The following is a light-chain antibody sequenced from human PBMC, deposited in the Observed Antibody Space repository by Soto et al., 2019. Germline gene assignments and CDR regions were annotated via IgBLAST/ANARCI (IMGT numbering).Light chain of an antibody. V-gene: IGKV1-8*01. CDR1: QGISSY. J-gene: IGKJ1*01. Sequence: AIRMTQSPSSFSASTGDRVTITCRASQGISSYLAWYQQKPGKAPKLLIYAASTLQSGVPSRFSGSGSGTDFTLTISCLQAEDFATYYCQQYYSYQQTFGQGTKVEIK. CDR2: AAS. CDR3: QQYYSYQQT.